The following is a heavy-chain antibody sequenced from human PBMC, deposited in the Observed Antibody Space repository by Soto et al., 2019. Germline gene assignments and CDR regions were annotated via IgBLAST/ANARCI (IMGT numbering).Heavy chain of an antibody. CDR1: GFTFSYYW. V-gene: IGHV3-74*01. CDR3: ARGGRGAFDL. J-gene: IGHJ3*01. Sequence: EVQLVESGGGLVRPGGSLRLSCAASGFTFSYYWMHWVRQAPGKGLVWVSRIHRDGSSTTYADFVKGRFIISRDKARNTVDLQVNSVRVEDTAVYYCARGGRGAFDLWGQGTVVTVSS. CDR2: IHRDGSST. D-gene: IGHD1-26*01.